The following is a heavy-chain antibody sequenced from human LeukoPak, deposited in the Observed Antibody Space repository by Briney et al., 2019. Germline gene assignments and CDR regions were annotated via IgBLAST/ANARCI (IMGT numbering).Heavy chain of an antibody. CDR2: IYPGDSDT. CDR3: AKTGIASTGTSNFFDF. V-gene: IGHV5-51*01. D-gene: IGHD6-13*01. CDR1: GYSFTTYW. Sequence: LGESLKISCKGSGYSFTTYWIGWVRQMPGKGLEWMGVIYPGDSDTRYSPSLQGQVTFSADKSISTAYLHLSSLKASDTAMYYCAKTGIASTGTSNFFDFWGQGTLVTVSS. J-gene: IGHJ4*02.